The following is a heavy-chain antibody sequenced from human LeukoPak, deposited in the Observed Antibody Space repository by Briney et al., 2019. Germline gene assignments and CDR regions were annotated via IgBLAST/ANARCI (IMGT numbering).Heavy chain of an antibody. CDR3: ARLFSGVTTFDY. D-gene: IGHD1-1*01. J-gene: IGHJ4*02. CDR2: MKGDGSLI. CDR1: GFTFGYFW. V-gene: IGHV3-7*01. Sequence: GGSLRLSCAASGFTFGYFWMSWVRQAPGRGLQWVASMKGDGSLIHYVDSVKGRFTISRDNARNSLYLQMNSLRTEDTAIYFCARLFSGVTTFDYWGQGALVTVST.